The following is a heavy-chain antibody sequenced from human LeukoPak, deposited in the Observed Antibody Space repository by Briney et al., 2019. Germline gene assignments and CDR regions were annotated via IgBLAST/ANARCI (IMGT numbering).Heavy chain of an antibody. Sequence: GASVKVSCKASGYTFTSHFMHWVRQAPGQGLEWMGIINPRGGSTSYTQKFQGRVTMTRDTSTSTVYMELSRLRSDDTAVYYCARVGITMVRGVISYFDYWGQGTLVTVSS. CDR1: GYTFTSHF. CDR3: ARVGITMVRGVISYFDY. D-gene: IGHD3-10*01. CDR2: INPRGGST. J-gene: IGHJ4*02. V-gene: IGHV1-46*01.